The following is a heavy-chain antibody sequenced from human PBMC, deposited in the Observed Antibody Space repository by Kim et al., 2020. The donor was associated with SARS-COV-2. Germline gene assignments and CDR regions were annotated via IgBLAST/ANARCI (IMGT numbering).Heavy chain of an antibody. V-gene: IGHV4-4*02. CDR3: ARPDYDSGGYYWFDP. Sequence: SETLSLTCGVSGGSISSGTWWSWVRQPPGKGLEVIGEISHGGNTNYNPSLRSRITISVDKSKNQFSLRLNSVTAADTAVYYCARPDYDSGGYYWFDPWGQGTLDTVPS. J-gene: IGHJ5*02. CDR2: ISHGGNT. D-gene: IGHD1-26*01. CDR1: GGSISSGTW.